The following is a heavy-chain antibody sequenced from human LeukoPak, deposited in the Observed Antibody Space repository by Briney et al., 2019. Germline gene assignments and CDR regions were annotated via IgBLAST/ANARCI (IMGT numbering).Heavy chain of an antibody. CDR1: AFTFSNFA. D-gene: IGHD6-13*01. J-gene: IGHJ3*02. CDR3: ARDRESRAAAGASGAFDI. CDR2: ISSSGSTI. Sequence: GGSLRLSCAASAFTFSNFALTWVRQAPGKGLEWVSYISSSGSTIYYADSVKGRFTISRDNAKNSLYLQMNSLRAEDTAVYYCARDRESRAAAGASGAFDIWGQGTMVTVSS. V-gene: IGHV3-11*01.